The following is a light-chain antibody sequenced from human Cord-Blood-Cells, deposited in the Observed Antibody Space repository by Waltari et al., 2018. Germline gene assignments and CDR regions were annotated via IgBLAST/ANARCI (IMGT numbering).Light chain of an antibody. CDR2: GAS. CDR3: QQYNNWPMYT. J-gene: IGKJ2*01. CDR1: QSVSSN. V-gene: IGKV3-15*01. Sequence: EIVMTQSPATLSVSPGERATLSCRASQSVSSNLAWNQKKPGQAPRLLIYGASTRATGIPARFSGSGSGTEFTLTISSLQSEDFAVYYCQQYNNWPMYTFGQGTKLEIK.